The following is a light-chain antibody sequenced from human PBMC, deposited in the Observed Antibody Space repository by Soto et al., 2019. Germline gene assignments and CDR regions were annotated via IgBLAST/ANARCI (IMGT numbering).Light chain of an antibody. V-gene: IGLV2-23*02. Sequence: QSALTQPASASGSPGPSITISCTGTSSDVGSHNLFSWYQQHPGQAPKLMIYEVSKRPLGVSARLSASKSGNPDSLTISGLQAEDEADYYCCSYGGSRAVFGGGTQLTVL. J-gene: IGLJ7*01. CDR1: SSDVGSHNL. CDR2: EVS. CDR3: CSYGGSRAV.